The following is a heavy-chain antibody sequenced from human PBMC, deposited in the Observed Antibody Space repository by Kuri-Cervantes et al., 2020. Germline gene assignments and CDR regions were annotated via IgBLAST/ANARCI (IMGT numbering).Heavy chain of an antibody. CDR1: GFTFSSYA. V-gene: IGHV3-30*04. Sequence: GGSLRLSCATSGFTFSSYAMHWVRRAPGKGLEWVAVISYDGSNKYYADSVKGRFTISRDNSKNTLYLQMNSLRAEDTAVYYCAKEAGPYDRWYYGMDVWGQGTTVTVSS. J-gene: IGHJ6*02. D-gene: IGHD5-12*01. CDR2: ISYDGSNK. CDR3: AKEAGPYDRWYYGMDV.